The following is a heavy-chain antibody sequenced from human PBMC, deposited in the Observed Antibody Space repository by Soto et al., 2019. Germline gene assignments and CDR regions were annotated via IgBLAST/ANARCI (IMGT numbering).Heavy chain of an antibody. Sequence: SVKVSCKASGGTFSSYRINWVRQAPGQGLEWVGGIVPIYRTADYAQKFQGRVTITADESARTSYMELRSLKSQDTAVYYCVRATYFSDSSGYTRCFDYWGQGTLVTVSS. D-gene: IGHD3-22*01. CDR1: GGTFSSYR. V-gene: IGHV1-69*13. CDR3: VRATYFSDSSGYTRCFDY. CDR2: IVPIYRTA. J-gene: IGHJ4*02.